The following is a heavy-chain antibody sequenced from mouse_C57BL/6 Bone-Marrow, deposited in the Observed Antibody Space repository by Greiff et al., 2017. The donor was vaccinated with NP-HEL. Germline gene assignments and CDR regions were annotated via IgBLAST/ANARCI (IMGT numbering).Heavy chain of an antibody. CDR2: IWSGGST. J-gene: IGHJ1*03. Sequence: VQLQQSGPGLVQPSQSLSITCTVSGFSLTSYGVHWVRQSPGKGLEWLGVIWSGGSTDYNAAFISRLSISKDNSKSQVFFKMNSLQADDTAIYYCARKRGSSYRWYFDVWGTGTTVTVSS. CDR1: GFSLTSYG. CDR3: ARKRGSSYRWYFDV. D-gene: IGHD1-1*01. V-gene: IGHV2-2*01.